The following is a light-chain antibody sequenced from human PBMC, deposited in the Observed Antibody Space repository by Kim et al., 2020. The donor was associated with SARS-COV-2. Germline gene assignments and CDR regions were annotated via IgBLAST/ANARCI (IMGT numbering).Light chain of an antibody. Sequence: TTCGAGGSSNNGASYDVHWYQHIPGTAPKLLIYGNSNRPSGVPDRFSGSKSGASASLAITGLQAEDEADYYCQSHDNSLSGGVFGGGTQLTVL. V-gene: IGLV1-40*03. J-gene: IGLJ2*01. CDR2: GNS. CDR3: QSHDNSLSGGV. CDR1: SSNNGASYD.